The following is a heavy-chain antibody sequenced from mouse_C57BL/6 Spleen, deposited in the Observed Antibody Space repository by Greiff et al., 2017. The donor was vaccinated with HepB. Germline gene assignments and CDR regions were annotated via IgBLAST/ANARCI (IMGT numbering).Heavy chain of an antibody. CDR3: TAGLDY. CDR1: GFTFSDAW. CDR2: IRNKANNHAT. V-gene: IGHV6-6*01. J-gene: IGHJ2*01. Sequence: EVKVEESGGGLVQPGGSMKLSCAASGFTFSDAWMDWVRQAPEKGLEWVAEIRNKANNHATSYAESVKGMFTLSREDSKRSVYLQMNSLRAEDTGIDYCTAGLDYWGQGTTLTVSS.